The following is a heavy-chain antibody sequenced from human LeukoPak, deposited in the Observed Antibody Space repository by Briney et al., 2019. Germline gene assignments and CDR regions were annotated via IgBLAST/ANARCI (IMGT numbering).Heavy chain of an antibody. CDR3: ARSAAGTRGSYYYYYYMDV. CDR1: GFTFSDYY. Sequence: PGGSLRLSCAASGFTFSDYYMSWIRQAPGKGLEWVSYISSSGSPIYYADSVKGRFTISRDNAKNSLYLQMNSLRAEDTAVYYCARSAAGTRGSYYYYYYMDVWGKGTTVTVSS. D-gene: IGHD6-13*01. V-gene: IGHV3-11*01. J-gene: IGHJ6*03. CDR2: ISSSGSPI.